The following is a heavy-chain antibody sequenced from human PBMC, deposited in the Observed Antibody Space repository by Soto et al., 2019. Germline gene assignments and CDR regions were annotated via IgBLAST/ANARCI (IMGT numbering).Heavy chain of an antibody. CDR2: ISSRSSYI. CDR1: GFTFSSYS. V-gene: IGHV3-21*01. J-gene: IGHJ3*02. Sequence: EVQLVESGGGLVKPGGSLRLSCAASGFTFSSYSMNWVRQAPGKGLVWVSSISSRSSYIYYADSVKGRFTISIDNAKLSLYLQMNILVSEDTAVYYWAKGVLSAVNSFFIWGQGTMVTVSS. CDR3: AKGVLSAVNSFFI.